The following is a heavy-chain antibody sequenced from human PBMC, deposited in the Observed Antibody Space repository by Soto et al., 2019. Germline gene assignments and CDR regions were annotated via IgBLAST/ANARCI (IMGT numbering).Heavy chain of an antibody. CDR1: GFTFSSYS. V-gene: IGHV3-21*04. CDR2: ISGSSSYI. J-gene: IGHJ6*03. Sequence: PGGSLRLSCAASGFTFSSYSMNWVRQAPGKGLEWVSSISGSSSYIYYADSVKGRFTISRDNSKNTLYLQMNSLRAEDTAVYYCAKELRNYYYYYMDVWGKGTTVTVSS. CDR3: AKELRNYYYYYMDV. D-gene: IGHD4-17*01.